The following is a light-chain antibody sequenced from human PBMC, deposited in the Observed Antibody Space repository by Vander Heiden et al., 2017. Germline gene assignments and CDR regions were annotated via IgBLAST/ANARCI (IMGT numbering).Light chain of an antibody. CDR3: QQANSFPTWT. CDR1: QGISSW. V-gene: IGKV1-12*01. J-gene: IGKJ1*01. CDR2: AAS. Sequence: DVYMTKSPPSVSASVVDRVTITCRASQGISSWLAWYQQKPGKAPNLLIYAASSLQSGVPPRLSGSGAWTDFTLTISSLQPEDFATSYCQQANSFPTWTFGQGTKVEIK.